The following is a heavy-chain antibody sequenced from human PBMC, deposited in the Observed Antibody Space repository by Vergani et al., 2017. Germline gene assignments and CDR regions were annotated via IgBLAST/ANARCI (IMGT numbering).Heavy chain of an antibody. CDR2: ISSSSSTI. Sequence: EVQLVESGGGLVQPGGSLRLSCAASRFTFSSYSMNWVRPAPGKGLEWVSYISSSSSTIYYADSVKGRFTISRDNAKNSLYLQMNSLRDEDTAVYYCARGSSSGWYYFDYWGQGTLVTVSS. CDR1: RFTFSSYS. CDR3: ARGSSSGWYYFDY. J-gene: IGHJ4*02. D-gene: IGHD6-19*01. V-gene: IGHV3-48*02.